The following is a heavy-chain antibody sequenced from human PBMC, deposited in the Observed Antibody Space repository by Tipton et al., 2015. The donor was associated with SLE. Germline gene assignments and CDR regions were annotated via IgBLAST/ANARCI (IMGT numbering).Heavy chain of an antibody. CDR2: IYYTGNT. CDR1: GGSISSSSYY. J-gene: IGHJ4*02. CDR3: ARVDGAYDQYYLDY. D-gene: IGHD4-17*01. Sequence: TLSLTCTVSGGSISSSSYYWGWIRQPPGKGLEWIGNIYYTGNTFYNPSLKSRVTISVDTSKNQFSLNLTSVTAADTAVYYCARVDGAYDQYYLDYWGQGTLVTVSS. V-gene: IGHV4-39*07.